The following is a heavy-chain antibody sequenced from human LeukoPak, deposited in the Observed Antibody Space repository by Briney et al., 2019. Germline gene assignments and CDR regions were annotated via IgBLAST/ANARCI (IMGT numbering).Heavy chain of an antibody. D-gene: IGHD1-26*01. V-gene: IGHV3-7*03. CDR3: ARVVDGWGANWYFDI. CDR1: GFTFSSYW. CDR2: IKEDGSKK. Sequence: GGSLRLSCAASGFTFSSYWMTWVRQAPGKGLEWVANIKEDGSKKYFMNSVKGRFSISRDNADRSLYLQMNNLRVDDTAVYYCARVVDGWGANWYFDIWGRGTLATVSS. J-gene: IGHJ2*01.